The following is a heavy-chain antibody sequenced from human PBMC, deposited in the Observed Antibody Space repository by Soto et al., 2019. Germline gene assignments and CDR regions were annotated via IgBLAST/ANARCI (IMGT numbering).Heavy chain of an antibody. V-gene: IGHV3-21*01. CDR2: ISSSSNHV. J-gene: IGHJ3*02. Sequence: EVQLVESGGGLVKPGGSLRLSCAASGFSFSSYSINWVRQAPGKGLEWVSSISSSSNHVYYADSVKGRFTISRDNAKSSLFLQINSLRTEDTAVHYCARDLPLYTGVFDMWGQGTMVTVSS. CDR3: ARDLPLYTGVFDM. D-gene: IGHD2-2*02. CDR1: GFSFSSYS.